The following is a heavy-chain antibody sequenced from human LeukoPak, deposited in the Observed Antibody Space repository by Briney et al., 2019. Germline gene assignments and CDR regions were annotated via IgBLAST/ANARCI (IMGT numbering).Heavy chain of an antibody. CDR2: ISSSGNTI. CDR1: QFTFSSYE. V-gene: IGHV3-48*03. J-gene: IGHJ4*02. D-gene: IGHD3-22*01. Sequence: GGSLRLSCVASQFTFSSYEMNWVRQAPGKGLERVSYISSSGNTIYYADSVKGRFTISRDNAKNSLYLQMSSLRAEDTAIYYCARDDSSGSYFFDYWGQGTLVTVSS. CDR3: ARDDSSGSYFFDY.